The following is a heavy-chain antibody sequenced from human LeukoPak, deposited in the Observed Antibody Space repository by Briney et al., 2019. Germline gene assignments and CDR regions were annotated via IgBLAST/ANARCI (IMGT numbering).Heavy chain of an antibody. Sequence: SETLSLTCTVSGGSINNPNYYWSWIRQPAGKGLEWIGCISTTGSTSYGPSLKSRVIISIDTSKNQFSLRLSSATAADTAVYYCASHQYGSGSYYHDYWGQGALVTVSS. CDR1: GGSINNPNYY. D-gene: IGHD3-10*01. J-gene: IGHJ4*02. V-gene: IGHV4-61*02. CDR3: ASHQYGSGSYYHDY. CDR2: ISTTGST.